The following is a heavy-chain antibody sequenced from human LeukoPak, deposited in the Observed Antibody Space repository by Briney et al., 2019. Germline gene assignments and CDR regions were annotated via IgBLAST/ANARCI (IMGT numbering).Heavy chain of an antibody. D-gene: IGHD2-2*01. J-gene: IGHJ6*02. V-gene: IGHV3-33*01. CDR3: ARGRDCSSTSCPKDEYGMDV. CDR1: GFTFSSYG. Sequence: GSSLRLSCAASGFTFSSYGMHWVRQAPGKGLEWGAFIWYDGSNKYYADSVKGRFTISRDNSKNTLYLQMHSLRAEDTAVYYCARGRDCSSTSCPKDEYGMDVWGQGTTVTVSS. CDR2: IWYDGSNK.